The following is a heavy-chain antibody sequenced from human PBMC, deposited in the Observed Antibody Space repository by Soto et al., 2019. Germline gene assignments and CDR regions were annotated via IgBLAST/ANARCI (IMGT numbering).Heavy chain of an antibody. CDR2: INPNSGGT. CDR1: GYTFTGYY. Sequence: GASVKVSCKASGYTFTGYYMHWVRQAPGQGLEWMGWINPNSGGTNYAQKFQGWVTMTRDTSISTAYMELSRLRSDDTAVYYCARDLLQDYYYGMDVWGQGTTVTVSS. V-gene: IGHV1-2*04. CDR3: ARDLLQDYYYGMDV. J-gene: IGHJ6*02. D-gene: IGHD2-15*01.